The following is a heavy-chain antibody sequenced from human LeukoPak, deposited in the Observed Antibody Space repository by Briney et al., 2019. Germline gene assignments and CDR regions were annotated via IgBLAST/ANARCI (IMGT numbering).Heavy chain of an antibody. CDR2: FDPEDSET. V-gene: IGHV1-24*01. CDR3: ATGSIAAAGIIFDY. J-gene: IGHJ4*02. Sequence: GASVKVSCKVSGYTLTELSMHWVRQAPGKGLEWMGGFDPEDSETIYAQKFQGRVTVTEDTSTDTAYMELSSLRSEDTAVYYCATGSIAAAGIIFDYWGQGTLVTVSS. CDR1: GYTLTELS. D-gene: IGHD6-13*01.